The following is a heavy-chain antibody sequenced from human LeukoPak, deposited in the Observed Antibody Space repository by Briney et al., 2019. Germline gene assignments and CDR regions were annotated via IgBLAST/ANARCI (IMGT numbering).Heavy chain of an antibody. J-gene: IGHJ3*02. CDR2: ISGSGGKT. CDR1: GFTFSSFA. CDR3: AKDPIVFNSGDYYLGAFNI. D-gene: IGHD2-21*02. Sequence: GGSLTLSCAASGFTFSSFALNWVRQAPGQGTEWVSAISGSGGKTWYADSVKGRFTISRDDCKNTLYLQMNSLRAEDTAVYYCAKDPIVFNSGDYYLGAFNIWGQGTMVTVSS. V-gene: IGHV3-23*01.